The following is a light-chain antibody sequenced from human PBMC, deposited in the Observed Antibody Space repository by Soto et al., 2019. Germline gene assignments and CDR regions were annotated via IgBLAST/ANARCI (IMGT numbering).Light chain of an antibody. Sequence: DIQMTQSPSSLSASVGDRVTITCRASEGINKNLAWYQHKPGKAPKSLIYGASSLQSGVPSKFSGSGSGADFTLTISSLQPEDFATYYCQQHNSYPYTFGQGTKLEFK. CDR2: GAS. J-gene: IGKJ2*01. CDR3: QQHNSYPYT. V-gene: IGKV1-16*02. CDR1: EGINKN.